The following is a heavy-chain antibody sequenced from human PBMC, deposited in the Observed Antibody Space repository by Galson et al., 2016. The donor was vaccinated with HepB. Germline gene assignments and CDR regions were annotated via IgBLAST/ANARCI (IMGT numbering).Heavy chain of an antibody. CDR3: ARDDSGGWYGFHYGMDV. V-gene: IGHV4-59*01. CDR2: IYYSGRT. D-gene: IGHD6-19*01. Sequence: SETLSLTCTVSGASISGYYLSWIRQPPGKGLEWIGYIYYSGRTNYNPPLKSRVIIAVDTSKNQSPLKLSSVTAADTAVYHCARDDSGGWYGFHYGMDVWGQGTTVTVSS. CDR1: GASISGYY. J-gene: IGHJ6*02.